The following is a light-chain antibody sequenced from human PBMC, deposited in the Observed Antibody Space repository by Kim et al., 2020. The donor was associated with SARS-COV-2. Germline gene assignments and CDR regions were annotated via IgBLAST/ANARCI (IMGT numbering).Light chain of an antibody. J-gene: IGLJ3*02. V-gene: IGLV4-69*02. CDR3: QTWGSGIHV. CDR1: SGHVAYA. Sequence: ASVRLPCTLSSGHVAYAIAWHQQHPEKGPRYLMKVNSDGSHNKGDGVPDRFSGSSSGTERYLTISSLQSEDEADYYCQTWGSGIHVFGGGTKLTVL. CDR2: VNSDGSH.